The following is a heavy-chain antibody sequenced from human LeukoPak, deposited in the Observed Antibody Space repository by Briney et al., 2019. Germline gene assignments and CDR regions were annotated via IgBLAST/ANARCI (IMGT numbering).Heavy chain of an antibody. J-gene: IGHJ4*02. V-gene: IGHV4-34*01. CDR3: AREGPVTADHFDY. D-gene: IGHD4-11*01. Sequence: SETLSLTCAVYGGSFSGYYWSWIRQPPGKGLEWIGEINHSGSTNYNPSLKSRVTISVDTSKNQFSLKLSSVTAADTAVYYCAREGPVTADHFDYWGQGTLVTVSS. CDR2: INHSGST. CDR1: GGSFSGYY.